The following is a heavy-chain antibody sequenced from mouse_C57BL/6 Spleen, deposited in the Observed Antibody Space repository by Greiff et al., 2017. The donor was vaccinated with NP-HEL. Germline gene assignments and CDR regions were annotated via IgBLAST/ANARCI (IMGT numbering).Heavy chain of an antibody. J-gene: IGHJ3*01. CDR1: GYTFTDYN. V-gene: IGHV1-18*01. CDR3: ARRSNWAWFAY. Sequence: VQLQQSGPELVKPGASVKLPCKASGYTFTDYNMDWVKQSHGKSLEWIGDINPNNGGTIYNQKFKGQATLTVDKSSSTAYMELRSLTAEDTAVYYCARRSNWAWFAYWGQGTLVTVSA. CDR2: INPNNGGT. D-gene: IGHD4-1*01.